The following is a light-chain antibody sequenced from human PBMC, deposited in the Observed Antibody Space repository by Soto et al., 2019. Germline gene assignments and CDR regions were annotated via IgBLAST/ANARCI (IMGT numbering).Light chain of an antibody. CDR2: GAS. CDR3: QQYGSAPPIT. J-gene: IGKJ5*01. Sequence: EFVWTQSPSTLSLSPWERATLSCMASQSVSTYLAWFQQIPGQAPRLLIYGASSRATGIPDRFSGSGSGTDFTLTISRLEPEDFAVYYCQQYGSAPPITVGQGTRLEIK. V-gene: IGKV3-20*01. CDR1: QSVSTY.